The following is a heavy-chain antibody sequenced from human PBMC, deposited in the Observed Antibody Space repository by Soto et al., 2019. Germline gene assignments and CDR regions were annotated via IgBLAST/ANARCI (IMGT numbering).Heavy chain of an antibody. D-gene: IGHD3-9*01. V-gene: IGHV3-11*01. CDR2: ISSSGSTI. J-gene: IGHJ4*02. CDR3: ARAATGYYNDIQNFDY. Sequence: GGSLRLSCAASGFTFSDYYMSWIRQAPGKGLEWVSYISSSGSTIYYADSVKGRFTISRDNAKNSLYLQMNSLRAEDTAVYYCARAATGYYNDIQNFDYWGQGTLVTVSS. CDR1: GFTFSDYY.